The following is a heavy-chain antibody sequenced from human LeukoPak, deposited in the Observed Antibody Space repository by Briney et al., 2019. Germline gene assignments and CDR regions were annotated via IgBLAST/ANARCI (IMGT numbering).Heavy chain of an antibody. Sequence: SETLSLTCSVSGGSISSYYWSWIRPPPGKGLEWNGYIYYSGSNIYTHSLRQRLTKSGDTPKHSFHLELQPVTAADTAVYYCARGSDSGYDKIENWFDPWGQGTLVTVSS. CDR3: ARGSDSGYDKIENWFDP. CDR2: IYYSGSN. V-gene: IGHV4-59*01. D-gene: IGHD5-12*01. J-gene: IGHJ5*02. CDR1: GGSISSYY.